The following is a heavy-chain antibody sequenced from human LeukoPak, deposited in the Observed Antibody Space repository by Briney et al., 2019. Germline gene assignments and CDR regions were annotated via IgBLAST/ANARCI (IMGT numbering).Heavy chain of an antibody. J-gene: IGHJ4*02. V-gene: IGHV4-39*07. CDR3: ARNRSVTTTPGFDH. CDR1: GGSLNSRGHY. D-gene: IGHD4-17*01. Sequence: SETLSLTCTVFGGSLNSRGHYWGWIRQPPGQGLEWIGGFDYRGSTHYNPSLKSRVTISVDTSKNQFSLMLNSVTAADTAVYYCARNRSVTTTPGFDHWGQGTLVTVSS. CDR2: FDYRGST.